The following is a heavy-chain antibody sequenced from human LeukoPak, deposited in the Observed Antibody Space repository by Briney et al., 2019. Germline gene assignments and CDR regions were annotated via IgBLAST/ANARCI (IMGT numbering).Heavy chain of an antibody. D-gene: IGHD1-1*01. Sequence: AASVKVSCKASGGTFSSYGISWVRQAPGAGLEWLGRIILIIDSANYAQKFQGRVTITAYKSTSTAYMEVSGLRADDTAVYYCARDPTTGSTWDYYYMDVWGKGTTVTVSS. CDR1: GGTFSSYG. V-gene: IGHV1-69*04. J-gene: IGHJ6*03. CDR3: ARDPTTGSTWDYYYMDV. CDR2: IILIIDSA.